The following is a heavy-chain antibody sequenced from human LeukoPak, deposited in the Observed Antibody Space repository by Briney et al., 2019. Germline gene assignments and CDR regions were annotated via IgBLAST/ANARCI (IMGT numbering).Heavy chain of an antibody. CDR3: AKGGPISEDY. V-gene: IGHV3-30*18. CDR2: ISYDGSNK. Sequence: GRSLRLSCAASGFTFSSYGMHWVRQAPGKGLEWVAVISYDGSNKYYADSVKGRFTISRDNSKNTLYLQMNSLRAEDTSVYYCAKGGPISEDYWGQGTLVTVSS. D-gene: IGHD2/OR15-2a*01. CDR1: GFTFSSYG. J-gene: IGHJ4*02.